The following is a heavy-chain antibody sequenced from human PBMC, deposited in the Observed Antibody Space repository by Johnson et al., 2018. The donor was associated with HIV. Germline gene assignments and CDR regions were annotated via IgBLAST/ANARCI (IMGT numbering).Heavy chain of an antibody. V-gene: IGHV3-11*04. J-gene: IGHJ3*02. D-gene: IGHD3-22*01. CDR2: ISSSGSTI. CDR1: GLTFSDYD. Sequence: QMQLVESGGGLVQPVGSLRLSCAASGLTFSDYDMSWIRQAPGKGLEWVSYISSSGSTIYYADSVEGRFTISRDNAKNSLYLQMNSLRAEDTAVYYCARDPELDYFDNRAFDIWGQGTMVTVSS. CDR3: ARDPELDYFDNRAFDI.